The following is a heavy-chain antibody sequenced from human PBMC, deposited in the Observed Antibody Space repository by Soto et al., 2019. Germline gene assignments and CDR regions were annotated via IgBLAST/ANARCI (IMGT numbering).Heavy chain of an antibody. CDR1: GYTFTSFG. CDR3: SRDNRGVTDAFDI. Sequence: QVQLVQSGAEVKKPGASVKVSCKASGYTFTSFGISWVRQAPGQGLEWMGWISAYNGNTNYAENLQGRVTMTTDTSTIIAYMELRSLISDDTAVYYCSRDNRGVTDAFDIWGQVTLVTVSS. J-gene: IGHJ3*02. D-gene: IGHD2-8*02. CDR2: ISAYNGNT. V-gene: IGHV1-18*01.